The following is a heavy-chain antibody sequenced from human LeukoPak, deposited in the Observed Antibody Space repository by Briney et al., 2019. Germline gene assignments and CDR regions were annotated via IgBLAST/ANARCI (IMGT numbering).Heavy chain of an antibody. D-gene: IGHD1-14*01. CDR3: ARRPGN. J-gene: IGHJ4*02. CDR1: GFTFSSYA. CDR2: IYSGGAI. V-gene: IGHV3-23*03. Sequence: GGSLRLSCAASGFTFSSYATSWVRQAPGKGLEWVSLIYSGGAIRYADSVKGRFTISRDSSKNTLFLQMNDLTVEDTARYYCARRPGNWGQGILVTVSS.